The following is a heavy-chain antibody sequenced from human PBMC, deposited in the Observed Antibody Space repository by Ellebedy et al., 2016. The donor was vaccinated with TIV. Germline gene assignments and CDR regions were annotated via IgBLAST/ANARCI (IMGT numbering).Heavy chain of an antibody. D-gene: IGHD3-10*01. Sequence: MPSETLSLTCTVSGGSISSYYWSWIRQPAGKGLEWIGRIYTSGSTNYNPSLKSRVTMSVDTSKNQFSLHLASVTATDTAIYYCAKIVSGGASFDPWGQGILVTVSS. J-gene: IGHJ5*02. V-gene: IGHV4-4*07. CDR2: IYTSGST. CDR1: GGSISSYY. CDR3: AKIVSGGASFDP.